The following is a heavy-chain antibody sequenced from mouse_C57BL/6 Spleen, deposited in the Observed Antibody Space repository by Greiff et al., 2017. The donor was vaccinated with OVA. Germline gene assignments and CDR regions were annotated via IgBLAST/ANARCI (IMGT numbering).Heavy chain of an antibody. V-gene: IGHV3-1*01. D-gene: IGHD3-3*01. CDR1: GYSITSGYD. J-gene: IGHJ3*01. Sequence: QSGPGMVKPSQSLSLTCTVTGYSITSGYDWHWIRHFPGNKLEWMGYISYSGSTNYNPSLKSRISITHDTSKNHFFLKLNSVTTEDTATYYCARDGGTGIAYWGQGTLVTVSA. CDR3: ARDGGTGIAY. CDR2: ISYSGST.